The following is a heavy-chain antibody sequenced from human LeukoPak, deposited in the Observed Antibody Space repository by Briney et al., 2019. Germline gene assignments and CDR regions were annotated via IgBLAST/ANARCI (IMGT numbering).Heavy chain of an antibody. J-gene: IGHJ4*02. CDR1: GYTFTGYL. CDR2: INPNTGAT. D-gene: IGHD6-25*01. V-gene: IGHV1-2*02. Sequence: GASVKVSCKASGYTFTGYLIHWVRQAPGQGLEYMGWINPNTGATEYALKFRGRVTMTRDTSTSTASTELSRLRSDDTAVYFCGRDLSTSATWELDHWGQGTLVTVSS. CDR3: GRDLSTSATWELDH.